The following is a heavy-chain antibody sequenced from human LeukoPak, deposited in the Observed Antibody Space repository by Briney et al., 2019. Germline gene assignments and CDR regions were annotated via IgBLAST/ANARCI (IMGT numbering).Heavy chain of an antibody. CDR1: GLTFRNCA. V-gene: IGHV3-23*01. J-gene: IGHJ3*01. D-gene: IGHD4-17*01. CDR3: AKDPNGDYVGAFDS. CDR2: IRGDGGGT. Sequence: GGSLRLSCVGSGLTFRNCAMTWVRQAPGKGLEWVSSIRGDGGGTSYADSVKGRFTVYRDNSKNTLFLQMNSLTAGDSAVYYCAKDPNGDYVGAFDSWGHGTLVTVSS.